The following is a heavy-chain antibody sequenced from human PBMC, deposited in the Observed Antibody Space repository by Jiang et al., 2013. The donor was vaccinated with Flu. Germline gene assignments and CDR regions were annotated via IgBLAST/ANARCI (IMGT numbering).Heavy chain of an antibody. J-gene: IGHJ3*02. Sequence: GPGLVKPSGTLSLTCAVSDDSVNSYYWWTWVRQSPEKGLQWIGEIFHSGVTNYNPSLKTRLTISLEKSRKQVSLILTSVTAADTAVYYCASHRQTAGYGAFDIWGQGTTVTVSS. V-gene: IGHV4-4*02. D-gene: IGHD5-18*01. CDR2: IFHSGVT. CDR1: DDSVNSYYW. CDR3: ASHRQTAGYGAFDI.